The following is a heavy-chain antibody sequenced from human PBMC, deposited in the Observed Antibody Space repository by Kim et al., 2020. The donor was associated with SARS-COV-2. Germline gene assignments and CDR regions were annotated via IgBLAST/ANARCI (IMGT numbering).Heavy chain of an antibody. V-gene: IGHV3-7*01. J-gene: IGHJ6*02. CDR1: GFTFSSYW. CDR2: IKQDGSEK. CDR3: ARVNNWNYLLSYYYYYGMDV. Sequence: GGSLRLSCAASGFTFSSYWMSWVRQAPGKGLEWVANIKQDGSEKYYVDSVKGRFTISRDNAKNSLYLQMNSLRAEDTAVYYCARVNNWNYLLSYYYYYGMDVWGQGTTVTVSS. D-gene: IGHD1-7*01.